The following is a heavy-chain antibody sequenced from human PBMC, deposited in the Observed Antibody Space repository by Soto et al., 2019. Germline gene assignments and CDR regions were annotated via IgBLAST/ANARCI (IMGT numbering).Heavy chain of an antibody. CDR1: GGTFSSYA. CDR2: NIPIFGTA. J-gene: IGHJ4*02. Sequence: QVQLVQSGAEVKKPGSSVKVSCKASGGTFSSYAISWVRQAPGQGLEWMGGNIPIFGTANYAQKFQGRVTITADESASRAYMELSSLRSEDTAVYYCAGGFFSDCRGGSCYRFDYWGQGTLVTVSS. D-gene: IGHD2-15*01. V-gene: IGHV1-69*01. CDR3: AGGFFSDCRGGSCYRFDY.